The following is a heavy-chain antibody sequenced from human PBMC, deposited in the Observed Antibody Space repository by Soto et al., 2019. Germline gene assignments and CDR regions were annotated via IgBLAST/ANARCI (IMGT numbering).Heavy chain of an antibody. Sequence: QVQLVESGGGVVQPGKSLSLACVASGFTCSSYGMHWVRQAPGKGLVWVAVIWYDGSKQEYADSVKGRFTISRDNSKNTVYLQMSSLRAEDTAVYYCPRADIGTYGMAVWGQGTTVTVSS. CDR3: PRADIGTYGMAV. J-gene: IGHJ6*02. V-gene: IGHV3-33*01. CDR1: GFTCSSYG. CDR2: IWYDGSKQ. D-gene: IGHD2-15*01.